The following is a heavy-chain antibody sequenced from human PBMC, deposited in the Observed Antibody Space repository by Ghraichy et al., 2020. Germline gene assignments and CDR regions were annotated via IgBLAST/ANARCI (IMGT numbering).Heavy chain of an antibody. Sequence: SETLSLTCTVSGGSISSYYWSWIRQPPGKGLEWIGYIYYSGSTNYNPSLKSRVTISVDTSKNQFSLKLSSVTAADTAVYYCARDSGSYDYVWGSYHLSHYYYYYMDVWGKGTTVTVSS. D-gene: IGHD3-16*02. CDR3: ARDSGSYDYVWGSYHLSHYYYYYMDV. J-gene: IGHJ6*03. CDR2: IYYSGST. V-gene: IGHV4-59*01. CDR1: GGSISSYY.